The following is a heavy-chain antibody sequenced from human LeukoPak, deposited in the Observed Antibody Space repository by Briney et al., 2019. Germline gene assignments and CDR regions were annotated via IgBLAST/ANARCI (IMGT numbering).Heavy chain of an antibody. CDR2: VNPNSGGT. J-gene: IGHJ3*02. D-gene: IGHD5-18*01. CDR3: ARETGYSYANDAFDI. Sequence: GGPVKGSFKASGYPFPGYYIPWGRPGPGQGVGWVGWVNPNSGGTNYAQKFQGRVTMTRDTSISTAYMELSRLRSDDTAVYYCARETGYSYANDAFDIWGQGTMVTVSS. V-gene: IGHV1-2*02. CDR1: GYPFPGYY.